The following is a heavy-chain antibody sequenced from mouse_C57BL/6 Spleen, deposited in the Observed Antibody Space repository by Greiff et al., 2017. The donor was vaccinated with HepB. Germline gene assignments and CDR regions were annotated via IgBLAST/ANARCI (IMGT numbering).Heavy chain of an antibody. Sequence: EVHLVESGGGLVQPKGSLKLSCAASGFSFNTYAINWVRQAPGKGLEWVARIRSKSNNYATYYADSVKDRFTISRDDSESMLYLQMNNLKTEDTAMYYCVGYSNYGYYAMDYWGQGTSVTVSS. CDR3: VGYSNYGYYAMDY. CDR2: IRSKSNNYAT. CDR1: GFSFNTYA. V-gene: IGHV10-1*01. J-gene: IGHJ4*01. D-gene: IGHD2-5*01.